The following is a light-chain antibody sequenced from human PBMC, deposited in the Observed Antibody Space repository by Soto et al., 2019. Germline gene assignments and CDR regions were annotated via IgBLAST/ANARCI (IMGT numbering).Light chain of an antibody. CDR3: CSYGGAYTFVI. V-gene: IGLV2-23*01. CDR1: SSDVGSYNL. Sequence: QSALTQPASVSGSPGQSITISCTGTSSDVGSYNLVSWYQQHPGKAPKLMIYEGSKRPSGVSNRFSGSKSGNTASLTISGLQAEDEADYYCCSYGGAYTFVIFGGGTKVTVL. J-gene: IGLJ2*01. CDR2: EGS.